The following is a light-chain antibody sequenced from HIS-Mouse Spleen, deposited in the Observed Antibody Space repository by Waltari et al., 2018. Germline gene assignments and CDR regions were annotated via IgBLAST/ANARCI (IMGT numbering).Light chain of an antibody. J-gene: IGLJ2*01. CDR3: YSTDSSGNHRV. Sequence: SYELTQPPSVSVSPGQTARITCSGDAVPNKYAYWYQQKSGQATVMVIYEDSKRPSGIPERFSGSSSGTMATLTISGAQVEDEADYYCYSTDSSGNHRVFGGGTKLTVL. V-gene: IGLV3-10*01. CDR1: AVPNKY. CDR2: EDS.